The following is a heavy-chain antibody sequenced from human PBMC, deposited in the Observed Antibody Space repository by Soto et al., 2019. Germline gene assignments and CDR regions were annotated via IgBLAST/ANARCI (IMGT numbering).Heavy chain of an antibody. Sequence: GASVKVSCKASGGTFSSYAISWVRQAPGQGLEWMGGIIPIFGTANYAQKFQGRVTITADESTSTAYMELSSLRSEDTAVYYCARDGFIVGSTPNSSSTGMDVWGQGATLTVSS. CDR2: IIPIFGTA. CDR1: GGTFSSYA. D-gene: IGHD1-26*01. CDR3: ARDGFIVGSTPNSSSTGMDV. J-gene: IGHJ6*02. V-gene: IGHV1-69*13.